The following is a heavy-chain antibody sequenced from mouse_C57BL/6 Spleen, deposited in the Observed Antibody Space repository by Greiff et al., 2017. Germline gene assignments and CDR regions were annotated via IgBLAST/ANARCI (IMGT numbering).Heavy chain of an antibody. V-gene: IGHV3-6*01. CDR3: ASYYYGTPFDY. CDR2: ISYDGSN. Sequence: DVKLQESGPGLVKPSQSLSLTCSVTGYSITSGYYWNWIRQFPGNKLEWMGYISYDGSNNYNPSLKNRISITRDTSKNQFFLKLNSVTTEDTATYYCASYYYGTPFDYWGQGTTLTVSS. J-gene: IGHJ2*01. CDR1: GYSITSGYY. D-gene: IGHD1-1*01.